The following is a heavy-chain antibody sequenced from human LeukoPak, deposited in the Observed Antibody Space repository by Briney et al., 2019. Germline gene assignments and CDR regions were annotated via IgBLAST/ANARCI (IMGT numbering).Heavy chain of an antibody. V-gene: IGHV3-21*01. D-gene: IGHD2-2*02. Sequence: GGSLRLSCAASGFTFSSYSMNWVRQAPGKGLEWVSSISSSSSYIYYADSVKGRFTISRDNAKNSLYLQMNSLRAEDTAVYYCATVPGYCDSTTCYSRMDVWGQGTTVTVSS. CDR1: GFTFSSYS. J-gene: IGHJ6*02. CDR3: ATVPGYCDSTTCYSRMDV. CDR2: ISSSSSYI.